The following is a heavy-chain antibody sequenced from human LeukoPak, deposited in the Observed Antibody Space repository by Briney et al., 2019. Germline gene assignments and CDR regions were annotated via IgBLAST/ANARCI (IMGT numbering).Heavy chain of an antibody. CDR1: GYTFTSYD. J-gene: IGHJ6*03. Sequence: GASVEVSCKASGYTFTSYDINWVRQATGQGLEWMGWMNPNSGNTGYAQKFQGRVTMTRNTSISTAYMELSSLRSEDTAVYYCARGSSGYSYYYYYYYMDVWGKGTTVTVSS. D-gene: IGHD3-22*01. CDR2: MNPNSGNT. CDR3: ARGSSGYSYYYYYYYMDV. V-gene: IGHV1-8*01.